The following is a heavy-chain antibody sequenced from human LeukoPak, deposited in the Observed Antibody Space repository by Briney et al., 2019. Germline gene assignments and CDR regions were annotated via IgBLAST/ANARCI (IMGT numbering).Heavy chain of an antibody. D-gene: IGHD3-22*01. Sequence: GGSLRLSCAASGFTFSSYAMHWVRQAPGKGLKGVAVTTFDGSDNYYADSVKGRFTISRDNSKNTLYLQMNSLRPDDTAVYYCARAPGTMIVVDYWGQGTLVTVSS. CDR3: ARAPGTMIVVDY. J-gene: IGHJ4*02. CDR1: GFTFSSYA. CDR2: TTFDGSDN. V-gene: IGHV3-30*04.